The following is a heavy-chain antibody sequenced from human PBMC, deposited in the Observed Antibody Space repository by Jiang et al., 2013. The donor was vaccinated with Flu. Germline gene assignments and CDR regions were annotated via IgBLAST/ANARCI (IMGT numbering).Heavy chain of an antibody. Sequence: VQLVESGGGLVQPGRSLRLSCTASGFTFGDYAMSWFRQAPGKGLEWVGFIRSKAYGGTTEYAASVKGRFTISRDDSKSIAYLQMNSLKTEDTAVYYCTRDPPVGRFGDDYYYYGMDVWGQGTTVTVSS. CDR3: TRDPPVGRFGDDYYYYGMDV. CDR2: IRSKAYGGTT. J-gene: IGHJ6*02. CDR1: GFTFGDYA. V-gene: IGHV3-49*03. D-gene: IGHD3-10*01.